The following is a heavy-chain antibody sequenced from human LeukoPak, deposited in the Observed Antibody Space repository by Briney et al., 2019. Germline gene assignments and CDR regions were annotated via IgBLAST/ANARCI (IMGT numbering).Heavy chain of an antibody. CDR3: ARARYYYDSSGPYYFDY. CDR2: IYYSGST. J-gene: IGHJ4*02. Sequence: SETLSLTCTVSGGSISSYYWSWIRQPPGKGLEWIGYIYYSGSTNYNLSLKSRVTISVDTSKNQFSLKLSSVTAADTAVYYCARARYYYDSSGPYYFDYWGQGTLVTVSS. D-gene: IGHD3-22*01. V-gene: IGHV4-59*01. CDR1: GGSISSYY.